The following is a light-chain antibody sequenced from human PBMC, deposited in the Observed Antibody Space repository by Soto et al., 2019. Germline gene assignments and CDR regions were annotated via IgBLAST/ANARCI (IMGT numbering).Light chain of an antibody. V-gene: IGKV3D-15*01. CDR1: QSVDSN. CDR3: QQYDSCSLT. J-gene: IGKJ4*01. CDR2: GAS. Sequence: EIVMTQSPGTLSVSTEEVDTLFCSASQSVDSNLDWYQQKPGQAPRLLIYGASTRATGIPVRFRGRGSGTEFTLSIRSRHSEDFAVYYCQQYDSCSLTFRGGTNVEIK.